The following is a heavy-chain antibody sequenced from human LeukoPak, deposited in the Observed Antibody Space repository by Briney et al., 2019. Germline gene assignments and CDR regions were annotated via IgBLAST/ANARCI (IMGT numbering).Heavy chain of an antibody. V-gene: IGHV1-24*01. CDR2: FDPEDGET. D-gene: IGHD3-22*01. CDR3: ATAGIVVVSRVEYFDY. J-gene: IGHJ4*02. Sequence: ASVKVSCKVSGYTLTELSMHWVRQAPGKGLEWMGGFDPEDGETIYAQKFQGRVTMTEDTSTDTAYMELSSLRSEDTVVYYCATAGIVVVSRVEYFDYWGQGTLVTVSS. CDR1: GYTLTELS.